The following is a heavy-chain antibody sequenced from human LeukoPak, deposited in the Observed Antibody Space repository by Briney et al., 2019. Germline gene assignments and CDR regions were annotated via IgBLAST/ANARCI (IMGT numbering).Heavy chain of an antibody. V-gene: IGHV4-39*01. CDR1: GGSISSPNYY. D-gene: IGHD4-11*01. CDR3: ARHESSYSNYYPYFDH. J-gene: IGHJ4*02. Sequence: TPSETLSLTCTVSGGSISSPNYYWGWIRQPPGKGLEWIGSISDSGSTYYNPSLKSRVTISVDTSKNQFSLKLSSVTAADTAVYYCARHESSYSNYYPYFDHWGQGTLVTVSS. CDR2: ISDSGST.